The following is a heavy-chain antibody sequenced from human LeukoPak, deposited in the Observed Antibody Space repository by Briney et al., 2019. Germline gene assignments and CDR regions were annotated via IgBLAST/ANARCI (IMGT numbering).Heavy chain of an antibody. J-gene: IGHJ4*02. V-gene: IGHV3-23*01. Sequence: GGSLRLSCAASGFTFSSYAMSWVRQAPGKGLEWVSAISGSGGSTYYADSVKGRFTISRDNSKNTLYPQMNSLRAEDTAVYYCAKDHEGVVVVAASPFDYWGQGTLVTVSS. CDR1: GFTFSSYA. CDR3: AKDHEGVVVVAASPFDY. D-gene: IGHD2-15*01. CDR2: ISGSGGST.